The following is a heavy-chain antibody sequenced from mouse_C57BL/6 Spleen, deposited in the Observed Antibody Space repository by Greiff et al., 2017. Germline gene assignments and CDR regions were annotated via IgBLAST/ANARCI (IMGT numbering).Heavy chain of an antibody. V-gene: IGHV1-69*01. Sequence: QVQLQQPGAELVMPVASVKLSCKASGYTFTSYWMHWVKQRPGQGLEWIGEIDPSDSYTNYNQKFKGKSTLTVDKSSSTAYMQLSSLTSEDSAVYYCARRGWEYYFDYWGQGTTLTVSS. CDR1: GYTFTSYW. CDR2: IDPSDSYT. CDR3: ARRGWEYYFDY. J-gene: IGHJ2*01. D-gene: IGHD3-3*01.